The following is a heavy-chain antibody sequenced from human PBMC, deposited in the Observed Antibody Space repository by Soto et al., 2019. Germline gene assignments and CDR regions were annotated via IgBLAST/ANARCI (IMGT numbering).Heavy chain of an antibody. CDR2: VSGYNDKT. CDR1: GYTFTNHG. V-gene: IGHV1-18*04. J-gene: IGHJ4*02. Sequence: GASVKFSCKASGYTFTNHGISWVRQAPGQGLEWVGWVSGYNDKTKSAQKFQGRVTMTTDTSTSTAYMELRSLRSDDTAVYYCARDFYPVAYFFDYWGQGTLVTVSS. CDR3: ARDFYPVAYFFDY. D-gene: IGHD2-21*01.